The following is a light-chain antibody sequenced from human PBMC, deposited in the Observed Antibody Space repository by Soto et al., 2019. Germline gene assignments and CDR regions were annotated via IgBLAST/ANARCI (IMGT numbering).Light chain of an antibody. CDR3: QQSYKTPFT. V-gene: IGKV1-39*01. CDR2: AAS. CDR1: QNISKY. Sequence: IQVNQSPSTVSGSVGDRVTITCRASQNISKYLNWYQRKPGKAPKLLIYAASTLQSGVPSRFSGSESGTEFTLTISSLQPEDFGDYICQQSYKTPFTFGPGTKVDNK. J-gene: IGKJ3*01.